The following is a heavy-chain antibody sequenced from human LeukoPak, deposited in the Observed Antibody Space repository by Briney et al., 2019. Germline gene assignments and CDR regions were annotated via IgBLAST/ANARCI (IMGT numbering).Heavy chain of an antibody. V-gene: IGHV3-23*01. CDR2: ISGSGDST. Sequence: GGSLRLSCAASGFTSSIYAMSWVRQAPGKGLEWVSSISGSGDSTYYADSVKGRFTISRDNSKNTLYLQMNSLRAEDTAVYYCAKDRRSPVSTFDYWGQGTLVTVSS. CDR1: GFTSSIYA. J-gene: IGHJ4*02. CDR3: AKDRRSPVSTFDY.